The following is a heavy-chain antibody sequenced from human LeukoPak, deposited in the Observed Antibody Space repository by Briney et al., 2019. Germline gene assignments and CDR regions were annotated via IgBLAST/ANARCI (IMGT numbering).Heavy chain of an antibody. CDR2: INPNSGGT. V-gene: IGHV1-2*02. Sequence: GASVKVSCKASGYTFTGYYMHWVRRAPGQGLEWMGWINPNSGGTNYAQKFQGRVTMTRDTSISTAYMELSRLRSDDTAVYYCAVHYYDSSGYYLPFDYWGQGTLVTVSS. D-gene: IGHD3-22*01. CDR3: AVHYYDSSGYYLPFDY. J-gene: IGHJ4*02. CDR1: GYTFTGYY.